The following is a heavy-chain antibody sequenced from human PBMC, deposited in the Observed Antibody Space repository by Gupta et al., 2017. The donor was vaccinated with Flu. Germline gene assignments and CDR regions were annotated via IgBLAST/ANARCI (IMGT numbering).Heavy chain of an antibody. CDR2: INTISTYI. CDR1: GFSFSTYS. D-gene: IGHD3-22*01. Sequence: EVQLVESGGGLVKWGGSLRLSCAASGFSFSTYSMNWVRQAPGRGLEWVSSINTISTYIYYADSVEGRFTVSRDNAKNSLYLHMDSLRAEDTAVYFCERGNTDYYDSSGYSDDWGQGTLVTVSS. V-gene: IGHV3-21*01. CDR3: ERGNTDYYDSSGYSDD. J-gene: IGHJ4*02.